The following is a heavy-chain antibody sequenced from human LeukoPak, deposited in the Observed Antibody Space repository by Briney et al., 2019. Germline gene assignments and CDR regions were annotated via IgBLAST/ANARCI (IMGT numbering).Heavy chain of an antibody. Sequence: GGSLRLSCAASGFTFSSYAMSWVRQAPGKGLEWVSAISGSGGSRHYADSVEGRFTISRDNSKNTLYLQMNSLRAEDTAVYYCARGQDNQDPPGFDYWGQGTLVTVSS. CDR1: GFTFSSYA. J-gene: IGHJ4*02. CDR2: ISGSGGSR. CDR3: ARGQDNQDPPGFDY. D-gene: IGHD1-14*01. V-gene: IGHV3-23*01.